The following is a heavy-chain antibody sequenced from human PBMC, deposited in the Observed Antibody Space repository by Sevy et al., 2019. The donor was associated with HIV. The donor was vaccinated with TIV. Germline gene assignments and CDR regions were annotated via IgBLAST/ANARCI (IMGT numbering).Heavy chain of an antibody. V-gene: IGHV3-30*02. CDR3: VKDRWESLSDYFGS. D-gene: IGHD1-26*01. Sequence: QLGGSLRLSCTTSGFTFSEFGMHWVRQRPGKGLEWLAFIRFQGGQTHYAESVKGRFSISRDNFEKRLHLQMNNLRPDDTAMYFCVKDRWESLSDYFGSWGQGTLVTVSS. J-gene: IGHJ4*02. CDR2: IRFQGGQT. CDR1: GFTFSEFG.